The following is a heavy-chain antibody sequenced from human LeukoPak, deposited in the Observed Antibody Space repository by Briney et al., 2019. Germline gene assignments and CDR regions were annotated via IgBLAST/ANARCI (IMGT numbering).Heavy chain of an antibody. CDR2: ISYDGSNK. CDR3: ARDMSSSWYYFDY. J-gene: IGHJ4*02. D-gene: IGHD6-13*01. Sequence: GSLRLSCAASGFTFSSYAMHWVRQAPGKGLEWVAVISYDGSNKYYADSVKGRFTIPRDNSKNTLYLQMNSLRAEDTAVYCCARDMSSSWYYFDYWGQGTLVTVSS. CDR1: GFTFSSYA. V-gene: IGHV3-30-3*01.